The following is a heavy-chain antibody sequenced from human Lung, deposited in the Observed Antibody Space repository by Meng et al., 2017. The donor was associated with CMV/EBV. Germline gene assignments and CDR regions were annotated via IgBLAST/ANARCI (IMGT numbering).Heavy chain of an antibody. CDR3: ARARLSSRSMDF. CDR1: GESLSGYY. V-gene: IGHV4-34*01. CDR2: ISHSGIT. Sequence: SETXSLXCAVYGESLSGYYWTWIRQPPGKGLEWIGEISHSGITNYNPSLKSRVFISVDTSKNQLSLNLTPVTAADTAVYYCARARLSSRSMDFWGQGTPVTVSS. J-gene: IGHJ6*02. D-gene: IGHD2/OR15-2a*01.